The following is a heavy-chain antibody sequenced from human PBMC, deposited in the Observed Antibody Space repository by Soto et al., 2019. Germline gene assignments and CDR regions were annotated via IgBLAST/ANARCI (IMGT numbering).Heavy chain of an antibody. CDR3: ARVGNYDSWSGYWFDY. J-gene: IGHJ4*02. Sequence: VGSLRLSCAAFGFIFKDSYMTWIRQAPGKGLEWVSYISNSGATLYYADSVQGRFSISRDNAGNSLFLQMNSLRTEDTATYYCARVGNYDSWSGYWFDYWGRGALVTVSS. CDR2: ISNSGATL. V-gene: IGHV3-11*01. D-gene: IGHD3-3*01. CDR1: GFIFKDSY.